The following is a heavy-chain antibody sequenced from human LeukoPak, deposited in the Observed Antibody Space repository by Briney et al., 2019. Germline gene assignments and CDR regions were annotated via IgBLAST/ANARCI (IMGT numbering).Heavy chain of an antibody. Sequence: PGGSLRLSCAASGFTFTSYWMSWVRQAPGKGLGWVANIKEDGSEKYYVDSVKGRFTISRDNAKNSVSLQMNSLRAEDTAVYYCARIYLKMASASWGQGTLVTVSS. J-gene: IGHJ5*02. D-gene: IGHD2-8*01. CDR1: GFTFTSYW. V-gene: IGHV3-7*01. CDR2: IKEDGSEK. CDR3: ARIYLKMASAS.